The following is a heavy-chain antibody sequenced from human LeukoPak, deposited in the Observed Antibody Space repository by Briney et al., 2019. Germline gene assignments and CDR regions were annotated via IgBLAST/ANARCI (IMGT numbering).Heavy chain of an antibody. Sequence: GGSLRLSCGVSGITLSNYGMSWVRQAPGKGLEWVAGISDSGGRTNYADSVKGRFTISRDNPKNTLYLHMSSLRAEDTAVYFCAKRGVVIRVILVGFHKEAYYFDSWGREALVTVSS. J-gene: IGHJ4*02. CDR2: ISDSGGRT. CDR1: GITLSNYG. V-gene: IGHV3-23*01. D-gene: IGHD2-21*01. CDR3: AKRGVVIRVILVGFHKEAYYFDS.